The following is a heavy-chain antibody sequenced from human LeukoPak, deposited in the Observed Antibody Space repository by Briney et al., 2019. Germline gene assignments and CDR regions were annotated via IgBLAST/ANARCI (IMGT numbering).Heavy chain of an antibody. CDR2: INYGGST. V-gene: IGHV4-34*01. CDR3: ARGFPPGSGSRGSHAFDV. J-gene: IGHJ3*01. Sequence: SETLSLTCAVSEMSFSAYYWNWIRQSPGKGLEWIGEINYGGSTKYTPSLEGRGTILIDTSKNQFSLKLTSVTAADTAVYYCARGFPPGSGSRGSHAFDVWGQGTMITVSS. CDR1: EMSFSAYY. D-gene: IGHD6-19*01.